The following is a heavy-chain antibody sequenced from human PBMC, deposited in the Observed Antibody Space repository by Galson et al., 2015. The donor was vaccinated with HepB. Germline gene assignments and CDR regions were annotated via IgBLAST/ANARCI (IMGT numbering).Heavy chain of an antibody. Sequence: SLRLSCAASGFTFSDYYMSWIRQAPGKGLEWVSYISSSSSYTNYADSVKGRFTISRDNAKNSLYLQMNSLRAEDTAVYYCAGCASKYYDILTGYLSGAYYYYGMDVWGQGTTVTVSS. CDR2: ISSSSSYT. V-gene: IGHV3-11*06. J-gene: IGHJ6*02. CDR3: AGCASKYYDILTGYLSGAYYYYGMDV. CDR1: GFTFSDYY. D-gene: IGHD3-9*01.